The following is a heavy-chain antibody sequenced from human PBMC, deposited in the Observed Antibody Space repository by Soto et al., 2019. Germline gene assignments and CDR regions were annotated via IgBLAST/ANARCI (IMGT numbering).Heavy chain of an antibody. J-gene: IGHJ6*02. CDR3: ARDSRRTTYGMDV. CDR1: GGTFSSYT. V-gene: IGHV1-69*04. CDR2: IIPILGIA. D-gene: IGHD1-1*01. Sequence: SVKVSCKASGGTFSSYTISWVRQAPGQGLEWMGRIIPILGIANYAQKFQGRVTITADKSTSTAYVELSSLRSEDTAVYYCARDSRRTTYGMDVWGQGTTVTVSS.